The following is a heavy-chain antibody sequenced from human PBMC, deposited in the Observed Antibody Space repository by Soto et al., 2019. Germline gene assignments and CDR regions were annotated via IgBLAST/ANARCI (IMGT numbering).Heavy chain of an antibody. J-gene: IGHJ6*02. Sequence: GGSLRLSCAASGFTFRSYGMHWVRQAPGKGLEWVAVISYDGSDKYYGDSVKGRFTISRDYSKNTLYLQMNSLRAEDTAVYYCAKDERSSSKVYYYYGMDVWGQGTTLTVSS. CDR2: ISYDGSDK. V-gene: IGHV3-30*18. CDR1: GFTFRSYG. CDR3: AKDERSSSKVYYYYGMDV. D-gene: IGHD6-6*01.